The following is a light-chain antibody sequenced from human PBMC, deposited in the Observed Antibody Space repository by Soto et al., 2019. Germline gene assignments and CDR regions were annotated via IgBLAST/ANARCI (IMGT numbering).Light chain of an antibody. CDR3: APWDDSLSGRV. CDR1: SSNIGSNY. J-gene: IGLJ2*01. Sequence: QSVLTQPPSASGTPGQRVTISCSGSSSNIGSNYVYWYQQLPGTAPKLLIYRNNQRPSGVPDRFSGSKSGTSASLAISGLRSEDEADYYCAPWDDSLSGRVFGGGTKPTVL. CDR2: RNN. V-gene: IGLV1-47*01.